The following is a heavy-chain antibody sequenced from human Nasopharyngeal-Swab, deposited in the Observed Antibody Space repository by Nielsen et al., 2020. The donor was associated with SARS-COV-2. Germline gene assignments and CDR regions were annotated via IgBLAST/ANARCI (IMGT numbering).Heavy chain of an antibody. D-gene: IGHD3-16*01. V-gene: IGHV4-39*01. J-gene: IGHJ6*02. CDR2: IYYSGST. Sequence: WIRQPPGEGLEWIGSIYYSGSTYYNPSLKSRVTISVDTSKDQFSLKLSSVTAADTAVYYYARRVARAPRHEGDYYYGVDVWGQGTTVTVSS. CDR3: ARRVARAPRHEGDYYYGVDV.